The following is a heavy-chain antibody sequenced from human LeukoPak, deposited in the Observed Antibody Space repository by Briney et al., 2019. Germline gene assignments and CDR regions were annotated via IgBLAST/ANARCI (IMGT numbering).Heavy chain of an antibody. CDR2: IWYDGSNK. Sequence: GRSLRLSCAASGFTFSNYGMHWLRQAPGKGLEWVAVIWYDGSNKHYADSVKGRFTISRDNSKNMLYLQMNSLRAEDTAVYYCARGGNNWNYRACFDYWGQGTLVTVSS. V-gene: IGHV3-33*01. J-gene: IGHJ4*02. D-gene: IGHD1-7*01. CDR1: GFTFSNYG. CDR3: ARGGNNWNYRACFDY.